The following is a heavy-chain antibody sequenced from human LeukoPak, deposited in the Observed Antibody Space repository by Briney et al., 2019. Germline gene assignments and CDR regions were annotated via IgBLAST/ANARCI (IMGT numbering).Heavy chain of an antibody. CDR1: GNYW. D-gene: IGHD3-3*01. J-gene: IGHJ4*02. Sequence: GGSLRLSCAASGNYWMHWVRHAPGQGLVWVSRIKGDGISTNYADSVKGRFTISRDIAKNTLYLQMNSLRAEDTGVYYCAKDHYWSIDYWGRGTLVTVSS. CDR3: AKDHYWSIDY. V-gene: IGHV3-74*01. CDR2: IKGDGIST.